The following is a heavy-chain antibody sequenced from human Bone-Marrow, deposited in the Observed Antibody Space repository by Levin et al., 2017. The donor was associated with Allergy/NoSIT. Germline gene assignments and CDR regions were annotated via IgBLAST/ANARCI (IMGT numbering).Heavy chain of an antibody. J-gene: IGHJ4*02. Sequence: GGSLRLSCEASGFTFSDHYMDWVRQAPGKGLEWVGRIRNKVNRYTTQYAASVRDRFVISRDDSKSSLYLHMYSLKLEDTAVYYCARPLSKSGSDYLDYWGQGTLVTVSS. D-gene: IGHD5-12*01. CDR3: ARPLSKSGSDYLDY. CDR1: GFTFSDHY. CDR2: IRNKVNRYTT. V-gene: IGHV3-72*01.